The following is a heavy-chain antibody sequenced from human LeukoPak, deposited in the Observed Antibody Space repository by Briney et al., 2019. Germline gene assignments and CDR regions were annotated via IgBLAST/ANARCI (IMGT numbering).Heavy chain of an antibody. J-gene: IGHJ4*02. CDR2: IYYSGST. V-gene: IGHV4-31*03. CDR1: GGSISSGGYY. Sequence: SQTLSLTCTVSGGSISSGGYYWSWIRQHPGKGLEWIGYIYYSGSTYYNPSLKSRVTISVDTSKNQFSLKLSSVTAADTAVYCCARGDQQEDYFDYWGQGTLVTVSS. CDR3: ARGDQQEDYFDY.